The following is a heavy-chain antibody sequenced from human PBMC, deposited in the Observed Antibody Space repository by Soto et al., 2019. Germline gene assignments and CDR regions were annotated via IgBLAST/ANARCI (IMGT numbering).Heavy chain of an antibody. V-gene: IGHV4-34*01. CDR1: GGSFSGYY. D-gene: IGHD6-13*01. Sequence: PSETLSLTCAVYGGSFSGYYWSWIRQPPGKGLEWIGEINHSGSTNYNPSLKSRVTISVDTSKNQFSLKLSSVTAADTAVYYCARVWLYCCSWYGNYYFYVWGQGSLVPVSA. CDR2: INHSGST. J-gene: IGHJ4*02. CDR3: ARVWLYCCSWYGNYYFYV.